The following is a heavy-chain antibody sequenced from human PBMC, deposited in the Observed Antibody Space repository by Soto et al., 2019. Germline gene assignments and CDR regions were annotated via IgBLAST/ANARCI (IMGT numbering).Heavy chain of an antibody. Sequence: GGSLRLSCAASGFTFRNYAIHWVRQAPGKGLEWVAVISRDGSHKYYLDSVKGRFTISRDNSKDTVNLLMNSLRDDDSAMYYCARSRNSAVADSFNFWGQGTLVTVSS. CDR3: ARSRNSAVADSFNF. CDR1: GFTFRNYA. D-gene: IGHD1-26*01. J-gene: IGHJ4*02. CDR2: ISRDGSHK. V-gene: IGHV3-30*04.